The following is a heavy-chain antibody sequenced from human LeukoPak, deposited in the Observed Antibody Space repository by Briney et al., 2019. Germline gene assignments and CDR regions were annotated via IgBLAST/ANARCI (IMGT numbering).Heavy chain of an antibody. CDR3: ARELYYGSGSYYNGYWYFDL. Sequence: PSETLSLTCTVSGGSISSDYWSWIRQPPGKGLEWIGYIYYSGSTYYNPSLKSRVTISVDTSKNQFSLKLSSVTAADTAVYYCARELYYGSGSYYNGYWYFDLWGRGTLVTVSS. CDR2: IYYSGST. CDR1: GGSISSDY. V-gene: IGHV4-30-4*01. J-gene: IGHJ2*01. D-gene: IGHD3-10*01.